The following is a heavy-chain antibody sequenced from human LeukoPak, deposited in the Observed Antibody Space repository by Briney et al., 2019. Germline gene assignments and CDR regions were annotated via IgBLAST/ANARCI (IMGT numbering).Heavy chain of an antibody. D-gene: IGHD2-15*01. CDR1: GLTVRSNY. CDR2: IFGDNRT. Sequence: GGSLRLSCAASGLTVRSNYMNWVREAPGKGLEWVSLIFGDNRTHYADSVRGRFSISWDDSKNTVYLDMNTLRVEDTAVYYCTRKYCSGGSCLDDIFDIWGQGTIVTVSS. CDR3: TRKYCSGGSCLDDIFDI. J-gene: IGHJ3*02. V-gene: IGHV3-53*01.